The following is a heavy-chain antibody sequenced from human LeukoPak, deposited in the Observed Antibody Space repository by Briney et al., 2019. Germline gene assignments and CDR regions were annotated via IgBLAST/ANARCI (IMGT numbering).Heavy chain of an antibody. Sequence: GASVKVSCKASGYTFTSYDINWVRQATGQGLEWMGWMNPENGNTGYAQKVQGRVTMTTDTSTSTAYMELRSLRSDDTAVYYCARDGGRSLTDYYYYGMDVWGQGTTVTVSS. J-gene: IGHJ6*02. V-gene: IGHV1-8*01. CDR1: GYTFTSYD. CDR3: ARDGGRSLTDYYYYGMDV. CDR2: MNPENGNT. D-gene: IGHD2-15*01.